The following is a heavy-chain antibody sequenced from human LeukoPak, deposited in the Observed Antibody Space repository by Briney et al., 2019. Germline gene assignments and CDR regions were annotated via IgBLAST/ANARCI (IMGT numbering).Heavy chain of an antibody. V-gene: IGHV3-30*02. J-gene: IGHJ4*02. CDR2: IRYDGSNK. CDR1: GFTFSSYG. Sequence: GGSLXXSXAASGFTFSSYGMHWVRQAPGKGLEWVAFIRYDGSNKYYAVSVKGRFTISRDNPQNTLYLQMSSLGPEDTAIYYCAKGYSPYDYWGQGTLVTVSS. D-gene: IGHD2-15*01. CDR3: AKGYSPYDY.